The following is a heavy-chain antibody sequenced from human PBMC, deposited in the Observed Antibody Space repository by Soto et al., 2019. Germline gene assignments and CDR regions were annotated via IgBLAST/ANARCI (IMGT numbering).Heavy chain of an antibody. CDR2: IRSKAYGGTT. J-gene: IGHJ6*02. Sequence: PGGSLRLSCTASGFTFGDYAMSWFRQAPGKGLEWVGFIRSKAYGGTTEYAASVKGRFTISRDDSKSIAYLQMNSLKTEDTAVYYCTRVGYDFWSGYLGVDYYYYGMDVWGQGTTVTVSS. CDR1: GFTFGDYA. V-gene: IGHV3-49*03. D-gene: IGHD3-3*01. CDR3: TRVGYDFWSGYLGVDYYYYGMDV.